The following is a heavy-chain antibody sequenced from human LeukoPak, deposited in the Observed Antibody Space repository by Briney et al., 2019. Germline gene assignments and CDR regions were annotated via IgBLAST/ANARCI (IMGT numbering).Heavy chain of an antibody. CDR3: AREIPESGSSY. J-gene: IGHJ4*02. D-gene: IGHD1-26*01. V-gene: IGHV3-64*01. CDR2: ISSNGGST. CDR1: GFTFSNYA. Sequence: GGSLRLSCAASGFTFSNYAMHWVRQAPGKGLEYVSAISSNGGSTYFANSVRGRFTISRDNSKNTLYLQMGSLRAEDTAVYYCAREIPESGSSYWGQGTLVTVSS.